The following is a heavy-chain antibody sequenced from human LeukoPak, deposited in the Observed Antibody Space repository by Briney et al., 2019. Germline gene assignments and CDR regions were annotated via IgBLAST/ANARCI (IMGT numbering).Heavy chain of an antibody. J-gene: IGHJ5*01. Sequence: ASVKVSCKATSRISWVRQAPGQGPEWMGWIGTYGGDTYYAQKFQGRITVTTDTSTSTVYMELRNLRSDDTAVYYCARDLWNFYDDSGYNRGFDSWGQGTLVTVSS. CDR2: IGTYGGDT. D-gene: IGHD3-22*01. CDR1: TSR. V-gene: IGHV1-18*01. CDR3: ARDLWNFYDDSGYNRGFDS.